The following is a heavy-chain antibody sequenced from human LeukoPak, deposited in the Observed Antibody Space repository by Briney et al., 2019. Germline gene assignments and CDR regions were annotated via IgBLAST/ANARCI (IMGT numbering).Heavy chain of an antibody. Sequence: SETLSLTCAVYGGSFSGYYWSWIRQPPGKGLEWIGEINHSGSTNYNPSLKSRVTISVDTSKNQFSLKLSSVPAADTAVYYCXXXXXXXXXXYXYYYYYGMDVWGQGTTVTVSS. CDR1: GGSFSGYY. J-gene: IGHJ6*02. V-gene: IGHV4-34*01. CDR3: XXXXXXXXXXYXYYYYYGMDV. CDR2: INHSGST.